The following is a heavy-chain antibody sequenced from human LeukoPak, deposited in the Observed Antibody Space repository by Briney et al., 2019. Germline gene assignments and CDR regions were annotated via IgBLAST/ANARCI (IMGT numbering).Heavy chain of an antibody. CDR2: INPSGGST. D-gene: IGHD2-15*01. Sequence: ASVKVSCKASGYTFTSYYMHWVRQAPGQGLEWMGIINPSGGSTSYAQKFQGRVTMTRDTSTSTVYMELSSLRSEDTAVYYCARLYCSGGSCYSGEGNYYYYYYMDVWGKGTTATVSS. V-gene: IGHV1-46*01. J-gene: IGHJ6*03. CDR1: GYTFTSYY. CDR3: ARLYCSGGSCYSGEGNYYYYYYMDV.